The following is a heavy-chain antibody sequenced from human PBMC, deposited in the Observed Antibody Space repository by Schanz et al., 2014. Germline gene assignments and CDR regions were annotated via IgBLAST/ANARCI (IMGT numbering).Heavy chain of an antibody. Sequence: EMQLLESGGGLAQPGGSLRLSCAASGFNFSDYAMCWVRQAPGKGLEWVSAISGGGCTTYYTDPGKGRFTISRENSKSTFNLKMTSRGAEDTAVYYCTADLWFGAVWGVWWGQGTLVTVSS. CDR1: GFNFSDYA. CDR3: TADLWFGAVWGVW. V-gene: IGHV3-23*01. J-gene: IGHJ4*02. D-gene: IGHD3-10*01. CDR2: ISGGGCTT.